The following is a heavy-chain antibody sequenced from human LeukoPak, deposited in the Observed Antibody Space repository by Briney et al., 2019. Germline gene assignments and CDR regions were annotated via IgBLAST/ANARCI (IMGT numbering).Heavy chain of an antibody. CDR2: IYPGDSDT. CDR3: ARHYHCSGGMCYGDY. V-gene: IGHV5-51*01. J-gene: IGHJ4*02. D-gene: IGHD2-15*01. CDR1: GYSFTSYW. Sequence: LGESLKISCKGSGYSFTSYWIGWVRQMPGKGLEWMGIIYPGDSDTRYSPSFQGQVTMSADKSISTAYLQWSSLKASDTAMYYCARHYHCSGGMCYGDYWGQGTLVTVSS.